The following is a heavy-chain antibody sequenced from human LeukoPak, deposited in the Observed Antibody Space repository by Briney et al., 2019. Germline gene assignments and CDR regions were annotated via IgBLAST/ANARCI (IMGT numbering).Heavy chain of an antibody. Sequence: SETLSLTCAVSGGSLSSSNWGGWVRQPPGKGLEWIGEIYDSGSTNYNPSLKSRVTVSVDNSKNQFSLRVSSVAAADTALYYCASSYCSGGSCYEGWGQGTLVTVSS. J-gene: IGHJ4*02. CDR3: ASSYCSGGSCYEG. CDR1: GGSLSSSNW. D-gene: IGHD2-15*01. V-gene: IGHV4-4*02. CDR2: IYDSGST.